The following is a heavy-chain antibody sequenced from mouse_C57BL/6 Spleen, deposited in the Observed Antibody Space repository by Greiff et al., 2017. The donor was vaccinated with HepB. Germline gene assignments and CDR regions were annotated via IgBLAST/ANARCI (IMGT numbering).Heavy chain of an antibody. Sequence: QVQLKESGPELVKPGASVKLSCKASGYTFTSYDINWVKQRPGQGLEWIGWIYPRDGSTKYNEKFKGKATLTVDTSYSTAYMELHSLTSEDSAVYFCARRVYYSNYGDYFDYWGQGTTLTVAS. CDR2: IYPRDGST. V-gene: IGHV1-85*01. D-gene: IGHD2-5*01. CDR1: GYTFTSYD. CDR3: ARRVYYSNYGDYFDY. J-gene: IGHJ2*01.